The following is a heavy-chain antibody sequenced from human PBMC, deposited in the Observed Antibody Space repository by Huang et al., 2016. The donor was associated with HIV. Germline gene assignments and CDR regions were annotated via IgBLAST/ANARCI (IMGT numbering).Heavy chain of an antibody. V-gene: IGHV7-4-1*02. Sequence: GASVKVSCKASGYRFTQYAMKWVRQAPGQGLEWMGWINTDTGNPTYAQGFTGRFVFSLDASVSTAYLQINSLKAEDTAIYYCARLPYGFGAFDIWGQGTMFTVSS. CDR1: GYRFTQYA. CDR2: INTDTGNP. CDR3: ARLPYGFGAFDI. J-gene: IGHJ3*02. D-gene: IGHD3-3*01.